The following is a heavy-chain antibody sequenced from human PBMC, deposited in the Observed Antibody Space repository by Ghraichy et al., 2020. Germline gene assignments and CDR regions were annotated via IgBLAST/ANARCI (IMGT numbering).Heavy chain of an antibody. V-gene: IGHV3-53*01. Sequence: GGSLRLSCAASEFTVSNYYMSWVRQTPGKGLEWVSIIYPVGRTCYTDSVKGRFIISRDISKNRLYLQMHSLRGADTAVYYCASLPGYISSWNYFDYWGQGTPVTVSS. CDR3: ASLPGYISSWNYFDY. CDR2: IYPVGRT. D-gene: IGHD6-13*01. CDR1: EFTVSNYY. J-gene: IGHJ4*02.